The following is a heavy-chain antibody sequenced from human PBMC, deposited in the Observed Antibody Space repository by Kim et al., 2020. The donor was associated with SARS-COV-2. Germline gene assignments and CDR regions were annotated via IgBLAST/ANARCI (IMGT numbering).Heavy chain of an antibody. Sequence: ADSVQGRFSISRDNAKKSLYLQMNSLRAEDTAVYYCARVSSGSSSWYWFDAWGQGTLVTVSS. V-gene: IGHV3-11*05. D-gene: IGHD6-13*01. J-gene: IGHJ5*02. CDR3: ARVSSGSSSWYWFDA.